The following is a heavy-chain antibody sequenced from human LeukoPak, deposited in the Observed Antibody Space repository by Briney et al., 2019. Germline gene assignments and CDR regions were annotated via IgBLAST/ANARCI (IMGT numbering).Heavy chain of an antibody. CDR2: IYSGGST. Sequence: GGSLRLSCAASGFTVSSNYMSWVRQAPGKGLEWVSVIYSGGSTYYADSVKGRFTISRDNSKNTLYLQTNSLRAEDTAVYYCASTSSTIFGVVIGTNYYYYGMDVWGQGTTVTVSS. V-gene: IGHV3-66*01. J-gene: IGHJ6*02. D-gene: IGHD3-3*01. CDR3: ASTSSTIFGVVIGTNYYYYGMDV. CDR1: GFTVSSNY.